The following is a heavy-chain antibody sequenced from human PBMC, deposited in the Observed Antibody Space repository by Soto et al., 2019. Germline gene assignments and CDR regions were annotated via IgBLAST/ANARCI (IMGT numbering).Heavy chain of an antibody. CDR2: IYYSGNT. D-gene: IGHD2-15*01. CDR1: GGSISSGYYY. Sequence: PSETLSLTCSVSGGSISSGYYYWSWIRQPPGKGPEWIGNIYYSGNTYYNPSLKSRLIISIDTSKNQFSLKVGSVTAADTAVYYFAREGCSCGSCHSGNKLGIDYWGQGTLVTSPQ. V-gene: IGHV4-30-4*01. J-gene: IGHJ4*02. CDR3: AREGCSCGSCHSGNKLGIDY.